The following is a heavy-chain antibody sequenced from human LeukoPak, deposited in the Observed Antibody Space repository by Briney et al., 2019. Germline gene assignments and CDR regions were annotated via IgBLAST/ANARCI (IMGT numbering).Heavy chain of an antibody. CDR3: ATIPESWNNYYYYYMDV. Sequence: SETLSLTCTVSGGSTSSSSYYWGWIRQPPGKGLEWIVSIYYSGSTYYNPSLKSRVTISVATSKNQFSLKLSSVTAADTAVYYCATIPESWNNYYYYYMDVWGKGTTVTVSS. V-gene: IGHV4-39*07. CDR2: IYYSGST. D-gene: IGHD1/OR15-1a*01. CDR1: GGSTSSSSYY. J-gene: IGHJ6*03.